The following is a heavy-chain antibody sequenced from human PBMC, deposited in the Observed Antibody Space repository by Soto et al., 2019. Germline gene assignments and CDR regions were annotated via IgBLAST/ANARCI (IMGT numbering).Heavy chain of an antibody. CDR1: GFTFDGYA. D-gene: IGHD3-22*01. J-gene: IGHJ3*01. CDR2: ISWNSGSI. Sequence: HPGGSLRLSCAASGFTFDGYAMHWVRQAPGKGLEWVSGISWNSGSIGYADSVKGRFTISRDNAKNSLYLQVNSLRAEDTALYYCAKDTLRVVYYYDSSGYHPGWGQGTMVTVSS. V-gene: IGHV3-9*01. CDR3: AKDTLRVVYYYDSSGYHPG.